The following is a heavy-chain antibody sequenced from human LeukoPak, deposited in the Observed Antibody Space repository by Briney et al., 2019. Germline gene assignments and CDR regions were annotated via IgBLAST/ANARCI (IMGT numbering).Heavy chain of an antibody. CDR1: GYSISSGYY. CDR3: ARARTSVTDLWY. CDR2: IHHSGST. Sequence: PSETLSLTCTVSGYSISSGYYWGWIRQPPGKGLEWIGSIHHSGSTYYNPALKSRVTISVDTSKNQFSLRLSSVTAADTAVYFCARARTSVTDLWYWGQGTLVTVSS. J-gene: IGHJ4*02. D-gene: IGHD4-17*01. V-gene: IGHV4-38-2*02.